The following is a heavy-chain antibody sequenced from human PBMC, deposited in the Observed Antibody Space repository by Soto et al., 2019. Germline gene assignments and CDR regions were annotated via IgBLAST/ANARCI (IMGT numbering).Heavy chain of an antibody. D-gene: IGHD3-22*01. CDR3: ARRIDSSGWFDY. J-gene: IGHJ4*02. CDR1: GASISGSTSY. Sequence: SETLSLTCDVSGASISGSTSYWSWIRQPPGKGLEWIGNIYYSGSAYLNPSLKSRVTISVDPSRNQFSLKVTSVTASDTSIYYCARRIDSSGWFDYWGQGALVTVSS. V-gene: IGHV4-39*01. CDR2: IYYSGSA.